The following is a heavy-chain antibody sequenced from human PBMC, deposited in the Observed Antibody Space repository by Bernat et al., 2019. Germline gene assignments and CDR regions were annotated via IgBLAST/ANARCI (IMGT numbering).Heavy chain of an antibody. CDR3: ARQTFSSGWYGGYDY. Sequence: EVQLVQSGAEVKKPGESLKISCKGSGYSFTSYWHGWVRQLPGKGLEWRGGIYPGDSDTRYSPSFPGQVTISADKSISTAYLQWSSLKASDTAMYYCARQTFSSGWYGGYDYWGQGTLVTVSS. D-gene: IGHD6-19*01. V-gene: IGHV5-51*01. CDR1: GYSFTSYW. J-gene: IGHJ4*02. CDR2: IYPGDSDT.